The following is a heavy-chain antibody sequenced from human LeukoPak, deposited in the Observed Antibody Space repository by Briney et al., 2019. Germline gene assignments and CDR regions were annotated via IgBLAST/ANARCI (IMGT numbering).Heavy chain of an antibody. CDR1: GYSFTDYY. J-gene: IGHJ5*02. D-gene: IGHD2-21*01. CDR2: INPNSGGT. Sequence: ASVKVSCKTSGYSFTDYYMHWGREAPEQGLEWMGWINPNSGGTSAAQKFQGRVTMTRDTSITTVYMEVSWLTSDDTAMYYCARADRLHGGPYLIGPWGQGTLVTVSS. CDR3: ARADRLHGGPYLIGP. V-gene: IGHV1-2*02.